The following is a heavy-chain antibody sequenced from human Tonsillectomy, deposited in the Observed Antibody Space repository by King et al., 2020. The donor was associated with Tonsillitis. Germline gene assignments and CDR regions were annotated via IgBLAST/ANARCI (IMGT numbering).Heavy chain of an antibody. CDR2: ITGSSTYI. J-gene: IGHJ6*02. Sequence: VQLVESGGGLVKPGGSLRLSCAASGFTFSSYTLTWVRQAPGKGLEWVSSITGSSTYIYYAHSVEGRFTISRDNAKNSLSLQMNSLRAEDTAVYYCARDPQTPGVGAMSGMDVWGPGTTVAVSS. CDR3: ARDPQTPGVGAMSGMDV. D-gene: IGHD1-26*01. CDR1: GFTFSSYT. V-gene: IGHV3-21*01.